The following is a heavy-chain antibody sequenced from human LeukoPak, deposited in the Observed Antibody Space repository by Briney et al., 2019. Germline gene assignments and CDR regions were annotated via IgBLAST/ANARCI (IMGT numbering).Heavy chain of an antibody. CDR3: AKRSSSSWNYYGMDV. D-gene: IGHD6-13*01. CDR1: GFIFSSHT. J-gene: IGHJ6*02. CDR2: IKQDETEK. Sequence: GGSLRLSCAASGFIFSSHTMHWVRQAPGKGLEWVANIKQDETEKFYLGSVKGRFTISRDNAKNSLYLQMNSLRAEDTAVYYCAKRSSSSWNYYGMDVWGQGTTVTVSS. V-gene: IGHV3-7*03.